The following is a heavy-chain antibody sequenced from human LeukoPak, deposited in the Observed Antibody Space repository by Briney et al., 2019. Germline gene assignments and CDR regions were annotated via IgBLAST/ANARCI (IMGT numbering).Heavy chain of an antibody. Sequence: QAGGSLRLSCAASGFPFSDYGMYWVRQAPGKGLEWLAVISHDGNNKYYADSVKGRITISRDNSMNTLYLQMNSLRAEDTAVYYCARRAGWFGEYAFDIWGQGTMVTVSS. CDR3: ARRAGWFGEYAFDI. J-gene: IGHJ3*02. D-gene: IGHD3-10*01. CDR2: ISHDGNNK. V-gene: IGHV3-30*03. CDR1: GFPFSDYG.